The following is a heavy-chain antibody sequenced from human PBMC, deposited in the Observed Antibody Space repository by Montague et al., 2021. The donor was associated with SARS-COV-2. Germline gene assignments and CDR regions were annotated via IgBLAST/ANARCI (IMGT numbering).Heavy chain of an antibody. CDR1: GSSVRSYY. J-gene: IGHJ4*02. Sequence: SETLSLTCIVSGSSVRSYYWSWIRQPPGKGLEWTGYIYDSGSTNYNPSLKSRVTISVDTSKNRFSLKLSSVTAADTAVYYCARENTVTTFGGPYYIDSWGQGTLVTFPA. V-gene: IGHV4-59*02. CDR2: IYDSGST. CDR3: ARENTVTTFGGPYYIDS. D-gene: IGHD4-17*01.